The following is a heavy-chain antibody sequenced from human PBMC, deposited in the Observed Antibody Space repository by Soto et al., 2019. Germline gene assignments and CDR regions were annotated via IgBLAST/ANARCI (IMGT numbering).Heavy chain of an antibody. CDR3: AREGGSETLQPSYNWFDT. Sequence: ASVKVSCKASGYTFTDYHIHWVRQAPGQGLEFMGWINANNGGAGSAQQFQGRVTVTRDTSIATVYMELSNLRSDDTAVYYCAREGGSETLQPSYNWFDTWGQGTLVTVSS. J-gene: IGHJ5*02. CDR1: GYTFTDYH. V-gene: IGHV1-2*02. CDR2: INANNGGA. D-gene: IGHD6-25*01.